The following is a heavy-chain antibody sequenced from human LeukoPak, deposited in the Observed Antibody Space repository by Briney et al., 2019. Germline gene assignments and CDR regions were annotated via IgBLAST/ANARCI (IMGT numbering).Heavy chain of an antibody. D-gene: IGHD6-13*01. J-gene: IGHJ4*02. CDR2: IYHSGST. Sequence: PSETLSLTFTVSGYSSSSGYYWGWIRQPPGKGLEWIGSIYHSGSTYYNPSLKSRVTISRDTSKNQFSLKLSSVTAADTAVYYCASGMAAAGDYWGQGTLVTVSS. V-gene: IGHV4-38-2*02. CDR1: GYSSSSGYY. CDR3: ASGMAAAGDY.